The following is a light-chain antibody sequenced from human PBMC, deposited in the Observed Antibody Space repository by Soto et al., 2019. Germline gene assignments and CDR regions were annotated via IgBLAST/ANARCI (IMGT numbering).Light chain of an antibody. Sequence: ETVMTQSPVTLSVSPGEGATLSCRASQSVRTKLAWYQQKAGQAPRLLIFGASTRATGIPDRFSGSGSGTEFTLTISSLQSEDFAVYYCQQYDTWPSTTFGQGTRLEIK. J-gene: IGKJ5*01. CDR1: QSVRTK. CDR3: QQYDTWPSTT. CDR2: GAS. V-gene: IGKV3-15*01.